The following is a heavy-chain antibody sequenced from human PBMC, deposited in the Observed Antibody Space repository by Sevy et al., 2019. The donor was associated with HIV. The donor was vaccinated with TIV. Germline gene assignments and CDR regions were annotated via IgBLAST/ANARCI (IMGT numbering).Heavy chain of an antibody. CDR3: ARDLNDYNNYMYSFDY. D-gene: IGHD4-4*01. J-gene: IGHJ4*02. V-gene: IGHV3-21*01. CDR2: IITIVTYK. CDR1: GFTFISYS. Sequence: GGSLRLSFPVSGFTFISYSMNWFGQAPGKGLEWVSFIITIVTYKYYADSVKGRFTISRDNAKNSLFLQMNSLRADDTAVYYCARDLNDYNNYMYSFDYWGQGTLVTVSS.